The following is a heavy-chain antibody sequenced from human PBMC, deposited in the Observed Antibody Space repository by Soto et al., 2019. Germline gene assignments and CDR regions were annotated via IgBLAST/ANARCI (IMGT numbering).Heavy chain of an antibody. CDR3: ARGNHRWLELWYFDL. J-gene: IGHJ2*01. CDR1: GGTFSSYT. D-gene: IGHD5-12*01. CDR2: IIPSFGTA. V-gene: IGHV1-69*12. Sequence: QVQLVQSGAEVKKPGSSVTVSCKAPGGTFSSYTISWVRQAPGQGLEWMGGIIPSFGTANYAKKFQGRVTITADESTSTAYMELSSLRSEDTAVYYCARGNHRWLELWYFDLWGRGTLVTVSS.